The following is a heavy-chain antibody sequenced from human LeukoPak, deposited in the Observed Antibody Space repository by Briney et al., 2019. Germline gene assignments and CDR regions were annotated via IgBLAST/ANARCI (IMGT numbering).Heavy chain of an antibody. CDR3: ARDSSAVTVTALLDI. CDR1: GFRFSSYG. D-gene: IGHD4-17*01. V-gene: IGHV3-33*01. J-gene: IGHJ3*02. Sequence: PGGSLRLSCAASGFRFSSYGMHWVRQAPGKGLEWVAIIWYDGSNKYYEDSVKGRFTISRDNSKNTLHLQMNSLRAEDTALYYCARDSSAVTVTALLDIWGQGTMVTVSS. CDR2: IWYDGSNK.